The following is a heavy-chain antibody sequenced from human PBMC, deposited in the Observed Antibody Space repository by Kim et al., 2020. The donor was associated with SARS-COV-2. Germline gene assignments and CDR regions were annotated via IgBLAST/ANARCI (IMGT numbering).Heavy chain of an antibody. CDR1: GIAFGDYP. D-gene: IGHD5-12*01. CDR2: IRSEGFGGTP. V-gene: IGHV3-49*04. Sequence: GGSLRLSCSASGIAFGDYPMSWVRQAPGKGLEWVGFIRSEGFGGTPEYAESVKGRFTISRDDSKNIAYLQMNSLKTEDTAVYYCTTGGYDYFTFDYWGRGTLVTVSS. J-gene: IGHJ4*02. CDR3: TTGGYDYFTFDY.